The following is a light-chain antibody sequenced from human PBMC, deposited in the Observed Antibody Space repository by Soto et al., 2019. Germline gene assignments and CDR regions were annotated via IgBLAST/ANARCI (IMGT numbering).Light chain of an antibody. CDR2: AAS. V-gene: IGKV1-39*01. CDR3: QQRTGMLYT. Sequence: DIQMTQSPSSLSASVGDRVTITCRASQTIDTYLNWYQQNRGKAPKLRIYAASTLQNGVPSRFSGSGSRPDVTLNISSLQPEDVASYYGQQRTGMLYTFGQRTMREIK. J-gene: IGKJ2*01. CDR1: QTIDTY.